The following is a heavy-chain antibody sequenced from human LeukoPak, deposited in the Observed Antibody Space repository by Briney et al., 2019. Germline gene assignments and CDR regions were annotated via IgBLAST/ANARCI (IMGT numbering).Heavy chain of an antibody. Sequence: PGGSLRLSCAASGFTFSSYGMHWVRQAPGKGLEWVAFIRYDGSNKYYADSVKGRFTISRDNSKNTLYLQMNSLRSEDTAVYYCARVFLWVEDSSGFDYWGQGTLVTVSS. CDR2: IRYDGSNK. CDR1: GFTFSSYG. J-gene: IGHJ4*02. V-gene: IGHV3-30*02. D-gene: IGHD3-22*01. CDR3: ARVFLWVEDSSGFDY.